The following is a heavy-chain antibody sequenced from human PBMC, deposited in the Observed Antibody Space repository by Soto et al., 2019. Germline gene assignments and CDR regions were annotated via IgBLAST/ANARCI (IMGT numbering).Heavy chain of an antibody. V-gene: IGHV3-30*18. Sequence: QVQLVESGGGVVQPGRSLRLSCAASGFTFSSYGMHWVRQAPGKGLAWVAVISYDGSNKYYADSVKGRFTISRDNSKNTLYLQMNSMRAEDTAVYYCAKSRAASPYYWGQVTLVPVSS. CDR3: AKSRAASPYY. J-gene: IGHJ4*02. CDR1: GFTFSSYG. CDR2: ISYDGSNK. D-gene: IGHD6-13*01.